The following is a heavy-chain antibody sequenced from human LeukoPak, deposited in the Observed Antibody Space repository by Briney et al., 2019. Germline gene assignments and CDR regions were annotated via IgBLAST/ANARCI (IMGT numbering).Heavy chain of an antibody. CDR1: GFSFSTYD. J-gene: IGHJ4*02. CDR3: AKLAAVGTFFDY. D-gene: IGHD6-13*01. Sequence: PGRSLRLACAASGFSFSTYDMHWVRQAPGKGREWVAVVSSDGSHKYWADSVKGRFTISRDNSKNTVYLQMKSLRAEDTAVYYCAKLAAVGTFFDYWGQGTLVTVSS. CDR2: VSSDGSHK. V-gene: IGHV3-30*18.